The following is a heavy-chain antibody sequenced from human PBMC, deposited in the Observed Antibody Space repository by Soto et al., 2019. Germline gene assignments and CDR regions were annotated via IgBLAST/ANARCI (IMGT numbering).Heavy chain of an antibody. CDR3: AKGYYSGYDLAYFDY. Sequence: QPGGSLRLSCAASGFSFDDYAMTWVRQAAGKGLEWVSAISGSGDNTYYADSVKGRFTISRDNFKNTLYLQLNSLRAEDTALYYCAKGYYSGYDLAYFDYWGQGTLVTVSS. CDR2: ISGSGDNT. J-gene: IGHJ4*02. CDR1: GFSFDDYA. V-gene: IGHV3-23*01. D-gene: IGHD5-12*01.